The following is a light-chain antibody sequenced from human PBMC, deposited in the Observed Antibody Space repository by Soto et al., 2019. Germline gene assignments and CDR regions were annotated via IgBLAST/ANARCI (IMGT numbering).Light chain of an antibody. Sequence: DIKMTQSPSTLSAAVGDRVTITCRASQTISSWLAWYQQKPGKAPNLLVYDASSLESGVPSRFSGSGSGAEFTLTISSLQPDDSATYYCQQYNSHPKTFGQGTKVDIK. CDR2: DAS. J-gene: IGKJ1*01. CDR3: QQYNSHPKT. CDR1: QTISSW. V-gene: IGKV1-5*01.